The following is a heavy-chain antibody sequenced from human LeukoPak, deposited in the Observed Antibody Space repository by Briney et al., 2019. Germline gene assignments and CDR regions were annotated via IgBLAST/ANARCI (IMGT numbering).Heavy chain of an antibody. J-gene: IGHJ3*02. V-gene: IGHV4-31*03. CDR3: ARENLGYCSGGSCYGAFDI. CDR1: GGSISSTSYY. CDR2: IYYSGST. D-gene: IGHD2-15*01. Sequence: SETLSLTCTVSGGSISSTSYYWSWIRQHPGKGLEWIGYIYYSGSTYYNPSLKSRVTISVDTSKNQFSLKLSSVTAADTAVYYCARENLGYCSGGSCYGAFDIWGQGTMVTVSS.